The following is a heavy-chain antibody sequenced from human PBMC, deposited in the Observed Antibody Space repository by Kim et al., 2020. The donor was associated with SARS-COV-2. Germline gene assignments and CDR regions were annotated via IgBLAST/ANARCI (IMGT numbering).Heavy chain of an antibody. V-gene: IGHV2-5*02. CDR3: ALQTFYIFH. J-gene: IGHJ4*02. CDR2: IYWDDLK. D-gene: IGHD3-16*01. Sequence: LRQPPGKAPEWLALIYWDDLKYYTPSLKARLAVTKDTSKNQVVLTMTNMDPVDTATYYCALQTFYIFHWGRGTLVAVSS.